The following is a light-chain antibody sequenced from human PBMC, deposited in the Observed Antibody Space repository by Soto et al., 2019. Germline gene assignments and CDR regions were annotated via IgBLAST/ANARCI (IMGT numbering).Light chain of an antibody. CDR3: QQSYRFPKT. CDR2: AAS. CDR1: QTSSSC. V-gene: IGKV1-5*01. Sequence: DIHMTQSTSHLPVYVGDRVNITCRASQTSSSCLAWYQQEPGKAPKLLISAASTLESGVPSRCSGSGSGTEFTLTIISLQPEDFATYYCQQSYRFPKTFGRGTKVDIK. J-gene: IGKJ1*01.